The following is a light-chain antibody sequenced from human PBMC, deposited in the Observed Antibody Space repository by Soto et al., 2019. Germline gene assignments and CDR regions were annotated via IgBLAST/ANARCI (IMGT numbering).Light chain of an antibody. CDR3: QQYNSYSALT. CDR1: QSISSW. V-gene: IGKV1-5*03. J-gene: IGKJ4*01. Sequence: DIQMTQSPSTLSASVGDRVTITCRASQSISSWLAWYQQKPGKAPKLLIYKASSLESGVPSRFSGSGSGTEFTLTISSLRPDDFATYYCQQYNSYSALTFGGGTKVEIK. CDR2: KAS.